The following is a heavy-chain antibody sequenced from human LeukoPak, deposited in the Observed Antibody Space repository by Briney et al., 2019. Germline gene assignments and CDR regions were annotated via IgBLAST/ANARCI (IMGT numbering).Heavy chain of an antibody. J-gene: IGHJ6*03. CDR2: IIGTGAGT. CDR3: AKGSPAILYYCMDV. Sequence: GGSLRLSCAASGFSFSNYVMTWVRQAPGKGLEWVSAIIGTGAGTYYADSVKGRLTISRDNSKNTLYLQMNSLRAEDTAVYYCAKGSPAILYYCMDVWGKGTTVTVSS. V-gene: IGHV3-23*01. CDR1: GFSFSNYV. D-gene: IGHD2-21*01.